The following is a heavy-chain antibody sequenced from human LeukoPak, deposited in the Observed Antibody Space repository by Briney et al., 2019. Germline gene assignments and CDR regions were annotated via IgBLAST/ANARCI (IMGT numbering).Heavy chain of an antibody. V-gene: IGHV1-18*04. CDR2: ISAYNGNT. D-gene: IGHD2-2*01. CDR1: GYTFTSYG. J-gene: IGHJ4*02. CDR3: ARVGLGYCSSTSCYEFDY. Sequence: GASVKVSCKASGYTFTSYGISWVRQAPGQGLEWMGWISAYNGNTNHAQKLQGRVTMTTDTSTSTAYMELRSLRSDDTAVYYCARVGLGYCSSTSCYEFDYWGQGTLVTVSS.